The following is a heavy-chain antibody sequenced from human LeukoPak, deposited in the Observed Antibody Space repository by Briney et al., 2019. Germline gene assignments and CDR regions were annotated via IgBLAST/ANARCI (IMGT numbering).Heavy chain of an antibody. CDR3: AKAAAGSQHSYYYYYYLDV. V-gene: IGHV1-2*02. J-gene: IGHJ6*03. Sequence: ASVKVSCKASGYTFTSYDINWVPQSPGQQLECMGWINPNSGVTNYAQKFQGRITMTRDTSISTAYMELSRLRSDDTAVYYCAKAAAGSQHSYYYYYYLDVWGTGTTVTISS. CDR1: GYTFTSYD. D-gene: IGHD6-13*01. CDR2: INPNSGVT.